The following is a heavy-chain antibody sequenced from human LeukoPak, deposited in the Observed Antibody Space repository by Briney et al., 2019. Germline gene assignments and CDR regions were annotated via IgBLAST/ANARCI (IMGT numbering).Heavy chain of an antibody. J-gene: IGHJ4*02. CDR3: ARAWDIVVVPLDY. CDR2: ISYDGSNK. CDR1: GFTFSSYW. Sequence: GGSLRLSCAASGFTFSSYWMHWVRQAPGKGLEWVAVISYDGSNKYYADSVKGRFTISRDNSKNTLYLQMNSLRAKDTAVYYCARAWDIVVVPLDYWGQGTLVTVSS. V-gene: IGHV3-30-3*01. D-gene: IGHD2-2*01.